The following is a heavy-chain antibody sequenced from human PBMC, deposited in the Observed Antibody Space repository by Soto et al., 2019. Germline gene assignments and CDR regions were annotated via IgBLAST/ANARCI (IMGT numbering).Heavy chain of an antibody. CDR2: IIPLFGTA. CDR3: ASPNGPPSSGYYYFDF. CDR1: GGTFSTYA. D-gene: IGHD6-19*01. Sequence: QVQLEQSGGEVKQPGSSVRVSCKTSGGTFSTYAINWVRQAPGQGLEWMGAIIPLFGTADYSQKFQGRVTITEDESTSTAYMELSSLRFDDTDVYLCASPNGPPSSGYYYFDFWGQGTLVTVSS. J-gene: IGHJ4*02. V-gene: IGHV1-69*01.